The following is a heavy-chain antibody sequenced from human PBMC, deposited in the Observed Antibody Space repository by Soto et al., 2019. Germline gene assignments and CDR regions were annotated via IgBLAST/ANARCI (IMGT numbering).Heavy chain of an antibody. J-gene: IGHJ6*02. CDR2: INHSGST. Sequence: SETLSLTCAVSGGSISSGGYSWSWIRQPPGNGLEWIGYINHSGSTNDNPSLKSRVTISVDTSKNQFSLKLSSVTAADTAVYYCARDRGDFWSGYRPPRYYYGMDVWGQGTTVTVS. D-gene: IGHD3-3*01. V-gene: IGHV4-30-2*01. CDR1: GGSISSGGYS. CDR3: ARDRGDFWSGYRPPRYYYGMDV.